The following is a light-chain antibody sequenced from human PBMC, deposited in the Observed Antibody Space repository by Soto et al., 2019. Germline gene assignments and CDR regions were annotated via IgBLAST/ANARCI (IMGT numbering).Light chain of an antibody. CDR3: SSYAGSNNFVV. CDR2: EVS. Sequence: QSALTQPPSASGSPGQSVTLSCTGTSSDVGGYNYVSWYQQHPGKAPRLMIYEVSKRPSGVPDRFCGSKSGNTASLTVSGLQAEDEADYDCSSYAGSNNFVVFGGGTKLTVL. V-gene: IGLV2-8*01. CDR1: SSDVGGYNY. J-gene: IGLJ2*01.